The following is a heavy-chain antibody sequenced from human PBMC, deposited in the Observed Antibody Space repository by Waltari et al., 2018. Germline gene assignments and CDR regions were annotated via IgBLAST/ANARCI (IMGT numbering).Heavy chain of an antibody. Sequence: QVQLVQSGAEVKKPGASVKVSCKASGYTFTSYAMHWVRQAPGQRLEWMGWINAGNGNTKYSQKFQGRVTITRDTSASTAYMELSSLRSEDTAVYYCARASVGANTPPFDYWGHGTLVTVSS. CDR1: GYTFTSYA. CDR3: ARASVGANTPPFDY. CDR2: INAGNGNT. V-gene: IGHV1-3*01. J-gene: IGHJ4*01. D-gene: IGHD1-26*01.